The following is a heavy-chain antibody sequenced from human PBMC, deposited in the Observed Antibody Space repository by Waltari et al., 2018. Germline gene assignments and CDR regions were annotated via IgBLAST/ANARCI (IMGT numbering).Heavy chain of an antibody. D-gene: IGHD3-3*01. CDR2: IYHSGST. Sequence: QVQLQESGPGLVKPSETLSLTCAVSGYSISSGYYWGWIRQPPGKGLEWIGSIYHSGSTYHNPSLKGRVTISVDTSKNQFSLKLSSVTAADTAVYYCARAVEYYDFWSGYYRLTGGDAFDIWGQGTMVTVSS. V-gene: IGHV4-38-2*01. CDR1: GYSISSGYY. J-gene: IGHJ3*02. CDR3: ARAVEYYDFWSGYYRLTGGDAFDI.